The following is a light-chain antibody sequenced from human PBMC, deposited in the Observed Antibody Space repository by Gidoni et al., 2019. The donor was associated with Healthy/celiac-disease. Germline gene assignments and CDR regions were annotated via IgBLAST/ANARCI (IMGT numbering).Light chain of an antibody. V-gene: IGLV2-14*03. CDR3: SSYTSSSTLEV. Sequence: QSALTQPASVSGSPGQSITSSCTGTSSAVGGYNYVSWYQQHPGKAPNLMIYDVSNRPSGVSNRFSGSKSGNTASLTISGLQAEDEADYYCSSYTSSSTLEVFGTGTKVTVL. CDR1: SSAVGGYNY. CDR2: DVS. J-gene: IGLJ1*01.